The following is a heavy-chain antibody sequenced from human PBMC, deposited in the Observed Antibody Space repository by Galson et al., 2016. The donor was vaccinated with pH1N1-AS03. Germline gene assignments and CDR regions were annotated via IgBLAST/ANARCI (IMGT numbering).Heavy chain of an antibody. Sequence: SVKVSCKAFGGTFGNYAISWVRQAPGQGLEWMGGISPIFGRANYAQKFQGRVTITADVFTKTAYMELTSLRSEDTAVYYCARASDREILYYYYGMDVWGQGTTVTVSS. J-gene: IGHJ6*02. V-gene: IGHV1-69*13. CDR2: ISPIFGRA. D-gene: IGHD2/OR15-2a*01. CDR1: GGTFGNYA. CDR3: ARASDREILYYYYGMDV.